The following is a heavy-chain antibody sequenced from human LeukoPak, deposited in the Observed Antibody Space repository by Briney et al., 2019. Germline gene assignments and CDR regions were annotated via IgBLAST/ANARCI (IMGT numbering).Heavy chain of an antibody. CDR2: IYYNGST. J-gene: IGHJ4*02. CDR1: GGSISSYY. CDR3: ARAGRAQNFDY. Sequence: PSETLSLTCTVSGGSISSYYWSWIRQPPGKGLEWIGYIYYNGSTNYNPSLKSRLTISVDTSKNQSSLKLSSVTAADTAMYYCARAGRAQNFDYWGQGTLVTVSS. V-gene: IGHV4-59*13.